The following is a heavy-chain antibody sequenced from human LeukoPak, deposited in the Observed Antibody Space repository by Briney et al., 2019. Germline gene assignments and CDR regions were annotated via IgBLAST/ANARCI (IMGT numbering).Heavy chain of an antibody. Sequence: PGGSLRLSCAASGFTFSSYAMSWVRQAPGKGLEWVSAISGSGGSKYYADSVKGRFTISRDNSKNTLYLQMNSLRAEDTAVYYCAKTSRVWFGERYFDYWGQGTLVTVSS. CDR1: GFTFSSYA. CDR3: AKTSRVWFGERYFDY. D-gene: IGHD3-10*01. V-gene: IGHV3-23*01. CDR2: ISGSGGSK. J-gene: IGHJ4*02.